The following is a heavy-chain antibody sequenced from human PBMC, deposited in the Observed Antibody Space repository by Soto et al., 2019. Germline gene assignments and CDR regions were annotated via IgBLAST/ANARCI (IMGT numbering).Heavy chain of an antibody. V-gene: IGHV4-61*01. CDR2: INYSGST. Sequence: LSETLSLTCTVSGGSVSSGSCYWSWIRQPPGKGLEWIGEINYSGSTNYNPSLKSRVTISVDTSKNQFSLKLSSVTAADTAVYYCARGDFDWLPPYYYYYYGMDVWGQGTTVTVSS. J-gene: IGHJ6*02. D-gene: IGHD3-9*01. CDR1: GGSVSSGSCY. CDR3: ARGDFDWLPPYYYYYYGMDV.